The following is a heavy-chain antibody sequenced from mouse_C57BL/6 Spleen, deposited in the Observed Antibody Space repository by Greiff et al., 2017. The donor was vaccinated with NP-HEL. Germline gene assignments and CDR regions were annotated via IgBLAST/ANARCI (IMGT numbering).Heavy chain of an antibody. Sequence: QVQLQQPGAELVRPGSSVKLSCKASGYTFTSYWMHWVKQRPIQGLEWIGNIDPSDSETHYNQKFKDKATLTVDKSSSTAYMQLSSLTSEDSAVYYCARTTVGGYFDVWGTGTTVTVSS. CDR3: ARTTVGGYFDV. J-gene: IGHJ1*03. V-gene: IGHV1-52*01. CDR1: GYTFTSYW. D-gene: IGHD1-1*01. CDR2: IDPSDSET.